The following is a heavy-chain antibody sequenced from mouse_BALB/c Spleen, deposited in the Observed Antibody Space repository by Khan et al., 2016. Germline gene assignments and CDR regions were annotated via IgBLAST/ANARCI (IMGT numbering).Heavy chain of an antibody. D-gene: IGHD2-4*01. J-gene: IGHJ2*01. CDR3: ARGYDYDYYVDY. CDR2: ISYSGST. CDR1: GYSITSDYA. V-gene: IGHV3-2*02. Sequence: EVQLQESGPGLVKPSQSLSLTCTVTGYSITSDYAWNWIRQFPGNKLEWMGYISYSGSTSYNPSLKSRISITRDTSKTQFFLQLNSVTTEDTATYYCARGYDYDYYVDYWGQGTTLTVSS.